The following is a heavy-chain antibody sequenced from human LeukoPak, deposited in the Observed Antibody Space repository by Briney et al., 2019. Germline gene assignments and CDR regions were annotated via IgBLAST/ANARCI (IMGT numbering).Heavy chain of an antibody. J-gene: IGHJ3*02. CDR2: IKQDGSEK. CDR1: GFTFSSYW. CDR3: ARDPTPREYSSSWYTGDAFDI. Sequence: GGSLRLSCAASGFTFSSYWMSWVRQAPGKGLEWVANIKQDGSEKYYVDSVKGRFTISRDNAKNSLYLQMNSLRAEDTAVYYCARDPTPREYSSSWYTGDAFDIWGQGTMVTVSS. D-gene: IGHD6-13*01. V-gene: IGHV3-7*01.